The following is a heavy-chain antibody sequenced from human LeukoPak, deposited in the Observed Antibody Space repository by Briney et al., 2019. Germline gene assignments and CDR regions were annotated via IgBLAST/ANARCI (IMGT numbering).Heavy chain of an antibody. V-gene: IGHV3-21*01. J-gene: IGHJ6*03. D-gene: IGHD1-1*01. CDR1: GFSFSSYS. CDR2: ISSSSSYI. Sequence: GGSLRLSCAASGFSFSSYSMNWVRQAPGKGLEWVSSISSSSSYIYYADSVKGRFTISRDNAKNSLYLQMNSLRVEDTAIYYCARDPYNGAYSEGYYYYYMDVWGKGTTVTVSS. CDR3: ARDPYNGAYSEGYYYYYMDV.